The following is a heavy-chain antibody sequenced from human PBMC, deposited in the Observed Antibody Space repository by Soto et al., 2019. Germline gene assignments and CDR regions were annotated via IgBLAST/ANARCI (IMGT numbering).Heavy chain of an antibody. D-gene: IGHD2-2*01. CDR1: GFTFTSSA. CDR3: AAEIGYCSSTSSQFLFVNAFDI. CDR2: IVVGSGNT. V-gene: IGHV1-58*02. J-gene: IGHJ3*02. Sequence: GASVKVYCKASGFTFTSSAMQWVRQARGQRLEWIGWIVVGSGNTNYAQKFQERVTITRDMSTSTAYMELSSLRSEDTAMYYCAAEIGYCSSTSSQFLFVNAFDIWGQGTIVTVSS.